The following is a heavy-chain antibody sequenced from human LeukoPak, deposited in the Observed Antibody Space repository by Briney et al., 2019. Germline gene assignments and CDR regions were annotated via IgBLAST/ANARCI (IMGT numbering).Heavy chain of an antibody. D-gene: IGHD1-26*01. CDR2: IYSGGST. CDR1: GFTVSSNY. V-gene: IGHV3-53*01. CDR3: ARVASGSYYYPFDY. Sequence: GGSLRLSCAASGFTVSSNYMSWVRQAPGKGLEWVSVIYSGGSTYYADSVKGRFTISRDNSKNTLYLQMNSLGAEDTAVYYCARVASGSYYYPFDYWGQGTLVTVSS. J-gene: IGHJ4*02.